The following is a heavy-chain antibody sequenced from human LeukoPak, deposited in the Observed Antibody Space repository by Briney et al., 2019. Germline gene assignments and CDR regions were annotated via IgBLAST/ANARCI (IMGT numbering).Heavy chain of an antibody. CDR2: ISGSGETT. D-gene: IGHD6-19*01. V-gene: IGHV3-23*01. CDR1: GFMFSNYA. Sequence: GGSLRLSCAASGFMFSNYAMSWVRQAPGKGLEWVSGISGSGETTYYSDSEKGRFTISRDNSRNTLYLHMNNLRAEDTAVYFCAEESFKALAGYPDSWGQGSLVTVSS. CDR3: AEESFKALAGYPDS. J-gene: IGHJ4*02.